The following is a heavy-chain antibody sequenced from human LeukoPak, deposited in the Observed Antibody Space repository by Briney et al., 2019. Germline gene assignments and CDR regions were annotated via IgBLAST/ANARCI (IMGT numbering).Heavy chain of an antibody. CDR1: GFTLSSYS. CDR2: ISSSSTYI. D-gene: IGHD2-2*01. Sequence: GGSLRLSCAASGFTLSSYSMNWVRQAPGKGLEWVSSISSSSTYINYADSVKGRFTISRDNAKNSLNLQMNSLRAEDTALYYCAKARSYQLLIGLFDIWGQGTMVTVSS. CDR3: AKARSYQLLIGLFDI. V-gene: IGHV3-21*04. J-gene: IGHJ3*02.